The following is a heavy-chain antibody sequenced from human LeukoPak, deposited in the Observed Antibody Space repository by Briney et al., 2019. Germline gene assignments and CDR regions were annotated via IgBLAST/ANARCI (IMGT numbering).Heavy chain of an antibody. J-gene: IGHJ4*02. CDR2: FNGSGGST. V-gene: IGHV3-23*01. Sequence: GGSLRLSCAASGFTFSSYAMSWVRQAPGKGLEWVSAFNGSGGSTYYADSVKGRFTISRDNSKNTLYLQMNSLRAEDTAVYYRAKSGLNRFDYWGQGTLVTVSS. D-gene: IGHD2-15*01. CDR1: GFTFSSYA. CDR3: AKSGLNRFDY.